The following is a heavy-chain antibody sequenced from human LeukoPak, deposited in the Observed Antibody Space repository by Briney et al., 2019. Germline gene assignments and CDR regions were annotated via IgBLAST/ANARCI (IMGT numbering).Heavy chain of an antibody. CDR3: AKGLNWNWEYNWFDP. CDR2: IRWNSGSI. J-gene: IGHJ5*02. Sequence: PGRSLRLSCAASGFIFDDYAMHWVRQAPGKGLEWVSGIRWNSGSIGYADSVKGRFTISRDNAKNSLYLQMNSLRAEDMALYYCAKGLNWNWEYNWFDPWGQGTLVTVSS. CDR1: GFIFDDYA. D-gene: IGHD1-7*01. V-gene: IGHV3-9*03.